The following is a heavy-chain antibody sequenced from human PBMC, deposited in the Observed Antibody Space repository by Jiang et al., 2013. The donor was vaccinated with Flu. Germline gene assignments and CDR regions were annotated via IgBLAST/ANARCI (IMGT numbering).Heavy chain of an antibody. V-gene: IGHV1-46*01. D-gene: IGHD4-23*01. Sequence: GAEVKKPGASVKVSCKASGYTFTSYYMHWVRQAPGQGLEWMGIINPSGGSTSYAQKFQGRVTMTRDTSTSTVYMELSSLRSEDTAVYYCARDEVPQAADYGGNYFDYWGQGTLVTVSS. CDR2: INPSGGST. J-gene: IGHJ4*02. CDR3: ARDEVPQAADYGGNYFDY. CDR1: GYTFTSYY.